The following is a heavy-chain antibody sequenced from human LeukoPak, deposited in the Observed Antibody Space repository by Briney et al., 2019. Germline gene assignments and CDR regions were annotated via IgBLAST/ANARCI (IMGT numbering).Heavy chain of an antibody. Sequence: GGSLRLSCAASGFTFSNAWMSWVRQAPGKGLEWVCHIKGKTDGGTTDYTAPVKGRFTIARDDSKNTLYLQMNSLKTEDTAVYYCITDSLIWGQGTLVTVSS. J-gene: IGHJ4*02. CDR2: IKGKTDGGTT. D-gene: IGHD2-8*01. CDR3: ITDSLI. V-gene: IGHV3-15*01. CDR1: GFTFSNAW.